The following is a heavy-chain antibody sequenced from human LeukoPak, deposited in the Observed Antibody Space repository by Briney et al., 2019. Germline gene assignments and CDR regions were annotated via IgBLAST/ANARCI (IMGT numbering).Heavy chain of an antibody. CDR2: INPSGGST. CDR1: GYTFTSYY. V-gene: IGHV1-46*01. Sequence: ASVKVSCKASGYTFTSYYMHWVRQAPGQGLEWMGIINPSGGSTSYAQKFQGRVTMTRDMSTSTVYMELSSLRSEDTAVYYCARDVPYYYDSSDTNWFDPWGQGTLVTVSS. J-gene: IGHJ5*02. CDR3: ARDVPYYYDSSDTNWFDP. D-gene: IGHD3-22*01.